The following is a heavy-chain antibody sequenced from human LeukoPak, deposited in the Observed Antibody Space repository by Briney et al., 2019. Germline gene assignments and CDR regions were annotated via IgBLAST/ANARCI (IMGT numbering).Heavy chain of an antibody. J-gene: IGHJ6*03. Sequence: PSETLSLTCTVSGGSISSGDYYWSRIRQPPGKGLEWIGYIYYSGSTYYNPSLKSRVTISVDTSKNQFSLKLSSVTAADTAVYYCAREGGVVGYYMDVWGKGTTVTVSS. D-gene: IGHD2-15*01. CDR1: GGSISSGDYY. CDR2: IYYSGST. CDR3: AREGGVVGYYMDV. V-gene: IGHV4-30-4*08.